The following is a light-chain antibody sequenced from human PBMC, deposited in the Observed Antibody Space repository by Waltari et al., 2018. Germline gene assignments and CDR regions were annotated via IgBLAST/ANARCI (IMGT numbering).Light chain of an antibody. V-gene: IGLV2-11*01. J-gene: IGLJ2*01. Sequence: QSALTQPRSVSGSPGQPVTIPCTGPSRDVGGYNYVPWHTQHPGKAPKVMIYDVSNRPSGVPDRFSGSKSGNTASLTISGLQAEDEADYYCSSYAGSYIFTVFGGGTKLTVL. CDR3: SSYAGSYIFTV. CDR2: DVS. CDR1: SRDVGGYNY.